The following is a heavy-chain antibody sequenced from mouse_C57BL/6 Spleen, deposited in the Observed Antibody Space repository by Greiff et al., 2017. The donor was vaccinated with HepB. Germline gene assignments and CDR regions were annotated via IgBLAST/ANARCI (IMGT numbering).Heavy chain of an antibody. CDR2: IYPGDGDT. J-gene: IGHJ2*01. D-gene: IGHD1-1*01. Sequence: QVQLKQSGAELVKPGASVKISCKASGYAFSSYWMNWVKQRPGKGLEWIGQIYPGDGDTNYNGKFKGKATLTADKSSSTAYRQLSSLTSEDSAVYFCARADYYGPYFDYWGQGTTLTVSS. CDR1: GYAFSSYW. CDR3: ARADYYGPYFDY. V-gene: IGHV1-80*01.